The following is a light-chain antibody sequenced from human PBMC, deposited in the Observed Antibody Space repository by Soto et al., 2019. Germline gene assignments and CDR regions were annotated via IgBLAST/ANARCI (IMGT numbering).Light chain of an antibody. CDR1: HSVFSN. V-gene: IGKV3-15*01. CDR2: GAS. J-gene: IGKJ2*01. Sequence: EIVMTQSPATLSVSPGERASLSCRASHSVFSNLAWYQQKPGQAPRLLIYGASTRATGIPARFSGSGSGTEFTLTISSLQSEDFAVYYCQQYTNWPMYTFGPGTKVDIK. CDR3: QQYTNWPMYT.